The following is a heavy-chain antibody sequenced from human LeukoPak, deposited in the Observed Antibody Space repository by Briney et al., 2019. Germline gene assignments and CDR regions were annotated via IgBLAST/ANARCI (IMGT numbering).Heavy chain of an antibody. Sequence: GGSLILSCAASGFTFSDYCMNWVRQAPGKGLEWVSSISETSTYIYHADSLKGRFTISRDNARNSLYLQMDSLRAEDTAVYYCARTRSCGGGFYPWDFHYWGQGTPVTVSS. D-gene: IGHD2-21*02. CDR2: ISETSTYI. V-gene: IGHV3-21*01. CDR1: GFTFSDYC. CDR3: ARTRSCGGGFYPWDFHY. J-gene: IGHJ4*02.